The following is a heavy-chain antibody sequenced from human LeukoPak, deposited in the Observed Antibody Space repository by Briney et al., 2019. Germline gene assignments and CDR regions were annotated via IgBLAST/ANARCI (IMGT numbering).Heavy chain of an antibody. V-gene: IGHV1-69*06. CDR1: GDTFSSYA. D-gene: IGHD2-2*01. Sequence: SVKVSCKASGDTFSSYAISWVRQAPGQGLEWMGGIIPIFGTANYAQKFQGRVTITADKSTSTAYMELSSLRSEDTAVYYCARIRLGYCSSTSCSPLGFDPWGQGTLVTVSS. CDR2: IIPIFGTA. J-gene: IGHJ5*02. CDR3: ARIRLGYCSSTSCSPLGFDP.